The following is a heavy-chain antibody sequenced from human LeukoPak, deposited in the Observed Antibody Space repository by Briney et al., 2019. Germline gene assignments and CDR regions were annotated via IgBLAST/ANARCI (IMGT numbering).Heavy chain of an antibody. CDR3: ARDPGGRSSSWAFDY. CDR1: GGSISSYY. Sequence: SETLSLTCTVSGGSISSYYWSWIRQPAGKGLEWIGRIYTSGSTNYNPSLKSRVTMSVDTSKNQFSLKLSSVTAADTAVYYCARDPGGRSSSWAFDYWAREPWSPSPQ. D-gene: IGHD6-13*01. CDR2: IYTSGST. V-gene: IGHV4-4*07. J-gene: IGHJ4*02.